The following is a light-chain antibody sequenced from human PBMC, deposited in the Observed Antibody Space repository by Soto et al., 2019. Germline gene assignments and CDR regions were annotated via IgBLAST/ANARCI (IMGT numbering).Light chain of an antibody. CDR2: EVN. J-gene: IGLJ7*01. CDR1: SSDVGGYNY. V-gene: IGLV2-14*01. Sequence: QSALTQPASVSGSPGQSITISCTGTSSDVGGYNYVSWYQQPPGKAPKLMIYEVNNRPSGVSNRFSGSKSGNTASLTISGLQAEDEADYYCSSYTSSNTELFGGGTQLTVL. CDR3: SSYTSSNTEL.